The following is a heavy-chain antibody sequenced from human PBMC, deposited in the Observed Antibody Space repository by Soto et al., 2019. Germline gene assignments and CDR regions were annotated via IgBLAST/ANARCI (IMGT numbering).Heavy chain of an antibody. D-gene: IGHD1-26*01. V-gene: IGHV1-24*01. J-gene: IGHJ6*02. CDR2: FDPEDGET. CDR3: ATVGGSGGSRTYGYYYYGMDV. CDR1: GYTLTELS. Sequence: ASVKVSCKVSGYTLTELSMHWVRQAPGKGLEWMGGFDPEDGETIHAQRFQGRVTMTEDTSTDTAYMELSSLRSEDTAVYYCATVGGSGGSRTYGYYYYGMDVWGQGTTVTVSS.